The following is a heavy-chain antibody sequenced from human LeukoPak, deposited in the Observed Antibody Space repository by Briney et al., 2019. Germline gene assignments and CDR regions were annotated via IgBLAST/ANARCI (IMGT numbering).Heavy chain of an antibody. Sequence: SETLSLTCTVSGGSISSYYWSWIRQPPGKGLEWIGYIYYSGGTNYNPSLKSRVAISVDTSKNQFSLKLSSVTAADTAVYYCAREKPNYYDSSGYIPYYFDYWGQGTLVTVSS. D-gene: IGHD3-22*01. J-gene: IGHJ4*02. CDR2: IYYSGGT. V-gene: IGHV4-59*12. CDR1: GGSISSYY. CDR3: AREKPNYYDSSGYIPYYFDY.